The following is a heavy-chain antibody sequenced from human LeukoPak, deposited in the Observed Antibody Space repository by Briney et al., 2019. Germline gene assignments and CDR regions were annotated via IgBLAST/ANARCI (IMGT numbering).Heavy chain of an antibody. J-gene: IGHJ3*02. Sequence: GASVKVSCKASGYTSTGYYMHWVRQAPGQGLEWMGWINPNSGGTNYAQKFQGRVTMTRDTSISTAYMELSRLRSDDTAVYYCARDDWNAEAFDIWGQGTMVTVSS. CDR3: ARDDWNAEAFDI. CDR1: GYTSTGYY. V-gene: IGHV1-2*02. CDR2: INPNSGGT. D-gene: IGHD1-1*01.